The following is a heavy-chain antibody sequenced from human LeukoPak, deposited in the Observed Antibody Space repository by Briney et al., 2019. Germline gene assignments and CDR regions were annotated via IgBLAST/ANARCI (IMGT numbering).Heavy chain of an antibody. CDR3: ARRGISSGWSFDY. CDR1: GDSISNYH. V-gene: IGHV4-4*07. J-gene: IGHJ4*02. Sequence: SETLSLTCTVSGDSISNYHWSWIRQPAGKGLEWMGQIHTSGSTNYNPPLKSRVTMSIDTPENQFSLTIRSVTAADTAVYYCARRGISSGWSFDYWGQGTLVTVSS. D-gene: IGHD6-19*01. CDR2: IHTSGST.